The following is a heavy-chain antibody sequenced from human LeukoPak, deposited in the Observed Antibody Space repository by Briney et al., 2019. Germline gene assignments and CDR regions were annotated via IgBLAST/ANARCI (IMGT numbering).Heavy chain of an antibody. Sequence: RASVKVSCKVSGYTLTELSMHWVRQAPGKGLEWMGGFDPEDGETIYAQKFQGRVTMTEDTSTDTAYMELSSLRSEDTAVYYCATLRGSGYHPPGHFDYWGQGTLVTVSS. CDR2: FDPEDGET. V-gene: IGHV1-24*01. D-gene: IGHD3-22*01. CDR3: ATLRGSGYHPPGHFDY. J-gene: IGHJ4*02. CDR1: GYTLTELS.